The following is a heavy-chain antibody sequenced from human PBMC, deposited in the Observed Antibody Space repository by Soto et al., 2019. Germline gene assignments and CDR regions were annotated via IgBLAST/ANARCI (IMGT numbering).Heavy chain of an antibody. CDR3: AREYTYGSNFFDC. J-gene: IGHJ4*02. V-gene: IGHV4-31*03. D-gene: IGHD5-18*01. CDR1: GGSISSAAYY. CDR2: ISHSGST. Sequence: QVQLPESGPGLVKPSQTLSLTCTVSGGSISSAAYYWSWIRQHPGKGLEWIGYISHSGSTYYTPSLKSRVISSADTSMNQFSLNLTSVTAADTAVYYCAREYTYGSNFFDCWGQGALVTVSS.